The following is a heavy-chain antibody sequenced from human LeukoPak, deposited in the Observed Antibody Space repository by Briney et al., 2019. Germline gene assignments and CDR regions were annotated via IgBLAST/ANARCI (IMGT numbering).Heavy chain of an antibody. CDR3: ARGYYYGSGTNVEYFQH. Sequence: SETLSLTCTVSGGSISTYYWSWIRQPPGKGLEWIGYIYYSGNTNYNPSLKSRVTISVDTSKNQFSLKLNSVTAADTAVYYCARGYYYGSGTNVEYFQHWGQGTLVTVSS. V-gene: IGHV4-59*01. CDR2: IYYSGNT. D-gene: IGHD3-10*01. CDR1: GGSISTYY. J-gene: IGHJ1*01.